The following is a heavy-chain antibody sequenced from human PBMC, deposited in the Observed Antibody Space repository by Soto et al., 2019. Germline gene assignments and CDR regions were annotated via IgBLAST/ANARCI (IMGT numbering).Heavy chain of an antibody. D-gene: IGHD3-10*01. Sequence: PRLSCAASGFTFSDYSMSWIRQAPGKGLEWVSYISSSGSTINYADSVKGRFTISRDNAKNSLYLQMNSLRAEDTAVYYCARVRYYFDYWGQGSLVTVSS. CDR1: GFTFSDYS. CDR2: ISSSGSTI. V-gene: IGHV3-11*01. J-gene: IGHJ4*02. CDR3: ARVRYYFDY.